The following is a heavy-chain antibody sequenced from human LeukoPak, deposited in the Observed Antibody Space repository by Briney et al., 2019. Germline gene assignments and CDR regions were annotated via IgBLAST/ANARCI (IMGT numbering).Heavy chain of an antibody. CDR1: GFTVSGNY. D-gene: IGHD3-22*01. J-gene: IGHJ2*01. V-gene: IGHV3-66*01. CDR2: IYSAGST. Sequence: GGSLRLSCAASGFTVSGNYMSWVRQAPGEGLEWVSLIYSAGSTYYADSVKGRFTISRDNSKNTLYLQTNSLRAEDTAVYYCARDYFDGSDFYSYFDLWGRGTLVTVSS. CDR3: ARDYFDGSDFYSYFDL.